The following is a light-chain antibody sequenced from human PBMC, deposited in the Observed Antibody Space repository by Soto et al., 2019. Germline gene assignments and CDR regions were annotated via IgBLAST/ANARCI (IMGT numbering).Light chain of an antibody. CDR3: CSYAGSNSLI. V-gene: IGLV2-23*02. CDR2: EVN. J-gene: IGLJ2*01. Sequence: QSVLTQPASVSGSPGQSITISCTGTNGDVGSYDLVSWYQRYPGEAPKLIIYEVNKWPSGISNRFSGSKSGNTASLTISGLQAEDEAEYDCCSYAGSNSLIFGGGTKVTVL. CDR1: NGDVGSYDL.